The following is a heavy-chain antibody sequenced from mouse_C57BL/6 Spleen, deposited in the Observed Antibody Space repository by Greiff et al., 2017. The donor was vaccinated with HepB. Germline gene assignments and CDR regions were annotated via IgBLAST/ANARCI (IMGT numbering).Heavy chain of an antibody. D-gene: IGHD1-1*01. Sequence: QVQLQQPGAELVRPGPSVKLSCKASGYTFTSYWMHWVKQRPGQGLEWIGVIDPSDSYTNYNQKFKGKATLTVDTSSSTAYMQLSSLTSEDSAVYYCARAYGSSLWFAYWGQGTLVTVSA. J-gene: IGHJ3*01. CDR2: IDPSDSYT. CDR3: ARAYGSSLWFAY. CDR1: GYTFTSYW. V-gene: IGHV1-59*01.